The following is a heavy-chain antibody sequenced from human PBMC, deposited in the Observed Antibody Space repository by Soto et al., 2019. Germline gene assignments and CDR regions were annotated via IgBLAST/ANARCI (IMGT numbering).Heavy chain of an antibody. V-gene: IGHV3-11*06. Sequence: PGGSLRLSCAASGFTFSDYYMSWIRQAPGKGLEWVSYISSSSSYTNYAETVKGRFTISRDNAKNSLYLQMNSLRAEDTAVYYCASTLVAPGYWGQGTLVTVSS. CDR2: ISSSSSYT. D-gene: IGHD5-12*01. CDR1: GFTFSDYY. CDR3: ASTLVAPGY. J-gene: IGHJ4*02.